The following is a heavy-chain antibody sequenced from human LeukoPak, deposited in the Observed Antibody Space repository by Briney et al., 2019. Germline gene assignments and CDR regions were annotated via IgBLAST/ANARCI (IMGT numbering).Heavy chain of an antibody. J-gene: IGHJ4*02. CDR2: ISGSGGST. CDR1: GFTFSSYG. CDR3: AKDYCSGGSCYPVDY. D-gene: IGHD2-15*01. Sequence: PGGSLRLSCAASGFTFSSYGMSWVRQAPGRGLEWVSSISGSGGSTYYADSVKGRFTISRDNSKNTLYLQMNSLRAEDTAVYYCAKDYCSGGSCYPVDYWGQGALVTVSS. V-gene: IGHV3-23*01.